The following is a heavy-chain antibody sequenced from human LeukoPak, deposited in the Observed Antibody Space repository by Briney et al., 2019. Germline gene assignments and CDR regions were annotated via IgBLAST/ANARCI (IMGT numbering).Heavy chain of an antibody. V-gene: IGHV4-30-4*01. CDR3: AGAVTGYYLSHYYFPY. Sequence: SETLSLTCTVSGDSISSGDYYWTWIRQPPGKGLEWIGYIYYNGITYYNPSLKSRVIISVDQPKKQSSLKLSSVTAADTAVYYCAGAVTGYYLSHYYFPYWGRGTLVTVSS. CDR1: GDSISSGDYY. D-gene: IGHD3-9*01. J-gene: IGHJ4*02. CDR2: IYYNGIT.